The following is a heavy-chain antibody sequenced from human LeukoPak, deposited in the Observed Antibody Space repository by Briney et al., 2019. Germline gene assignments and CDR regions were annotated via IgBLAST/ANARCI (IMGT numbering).Heavy chain of an antibody. J-gene: IGHJ4*02. Sequence: SETLSLTCAVSGDSINSFYWSWLRQPPGKGLEWIGYVFHTGDTNSNPSLKSRVTVSLDTSTSQVSLRLTSVTAADTAVYYCARHPFAPPFDHWGRGILVTVSS. CDR1: GDSINSFY. V-gene: IGHV4-59*08. CDR3: ARHPFAPPFDH. CDR2: VFHTGDT. D-gene: IGHD2-21*01.